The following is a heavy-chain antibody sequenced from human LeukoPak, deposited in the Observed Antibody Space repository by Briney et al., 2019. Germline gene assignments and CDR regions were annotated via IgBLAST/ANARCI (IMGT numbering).Heavy chain of an antibody. CDR3: ATDSSTWYFDY. J-gene: IGHJ4*02. CDR1: GFTFTMYA. D-gene: IGHD6-13*01. V-gene: IGHV3-23*01. Sequence: GGSLRLSCAASGFTFTMYAMSWVRQAPGKGLEWVSAISGDAVKTYYADSVKGRFTISRDNSKNTLYLQMNSLRAEDTAVYYCATDSSTWYFDYWGQGTQVTVSS. CDR2: ISGDAVKT.